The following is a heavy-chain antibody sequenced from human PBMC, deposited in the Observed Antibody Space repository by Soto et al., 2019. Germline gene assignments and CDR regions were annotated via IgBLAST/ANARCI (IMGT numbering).Heavy chain of an antibody. V-gene: IGHV3-7*03. CDR2: IKNDGSEQ. D-gene: IGHD3-10*01. Sequence: GGSLRLSCAASGFTFSTYYMTWVHQAPGKGLEWVASIKNDGSEQYYVDSVKGRFTISRDNAKNSLYLQMNSLRAGDTALYYCSRENWFQDYWGQGTRVTVSS. J-gene: IGHJ4*02. CDR1: GFTFSTYY. CDR3: SRENWFQDY.